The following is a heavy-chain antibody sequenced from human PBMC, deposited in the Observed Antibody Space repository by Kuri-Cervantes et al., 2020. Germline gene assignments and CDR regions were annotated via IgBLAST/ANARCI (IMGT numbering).Heavy chain of an antibody. CDR1: GYTFTSYG. CDR2: ISAYNGNT. V-gene: IGHV1-18*01. D-gene: IGHD1-7*01. CDR3: GPGTTAMWVDY. J-gene: IGHJ4*02. Sequence: ASVKVSCKASGYTFTSYGISWVRQAPGQGLEWMGWISAYNGNTNYAQKLQGRVTMTTDTSTSTAYMELSRLRSDDTAVYYCGPGTTAMWVDYWGQGTLVTVSS.